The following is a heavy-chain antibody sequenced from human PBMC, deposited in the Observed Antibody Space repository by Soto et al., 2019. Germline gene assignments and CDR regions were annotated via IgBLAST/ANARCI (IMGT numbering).Heavy chain of an antibody. D-gene: IGHD6-6*01. CDR1: GFTFSSYS. V-gene: IGHV3-21*01. CDR3: ARVAARPHYYYYMDV. Sequence: GGSLRLSCAASGFTFSSYSMNWVRQAPGKGLEWVSSISSSSSYIYYADSVKGRFTISRDNAKNSLYLQMNSLRAEDTAVYYCARVAARPHYYYYMDVWGKGTTVTVSS. J-gene: IGHJ6*03. CDR2: ISSSSSYI.